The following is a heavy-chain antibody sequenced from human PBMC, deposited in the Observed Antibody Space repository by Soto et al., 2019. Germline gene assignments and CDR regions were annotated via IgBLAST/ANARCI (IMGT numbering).Heavy chain of an antibody. Sequence: GGSLRLSCAASGFTFSNAWMNWVRQAPGEGLEWVGRIKSKTDGGTTDYAAPVKGRFTISRDDSKNTLYLQMNSLKTEDTAVYYRTTNYGSGSEYYYYGMDVWGQGTTVTVSS. CDR1: GFTFSNAW. CDR2: IKSKTDGGTT. CDR3: TTNYGSGSEYYYYGMDV. D-gene: IGHD3-10*01. J-gene: IGHJ6*02. V-gene: IGHV3-15*07.